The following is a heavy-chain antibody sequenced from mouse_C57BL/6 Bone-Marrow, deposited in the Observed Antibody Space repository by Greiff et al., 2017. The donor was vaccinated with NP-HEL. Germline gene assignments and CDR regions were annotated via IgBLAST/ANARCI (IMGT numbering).Heavy chain of an antibody. CDR1: GISITTGNYR. D-gene: IGHD2-1*01. V-gene: IGHV3-5*01. J-gene: IGHJ1*03. CDR3: ARGGYGNYWYFDV. Sequence: EVKLQESGPGLVKPSQTVFLTCTVTGISITTGNYRWSWIRQFPGNKLEWIGYIYYSGTITYNPSLTSPTTITRDTPKNQFFLEMNSLTAEDTAAYYCARGGYGNYWYFDVWGTGTTVTVSS. CDR2: IYYSGTI.